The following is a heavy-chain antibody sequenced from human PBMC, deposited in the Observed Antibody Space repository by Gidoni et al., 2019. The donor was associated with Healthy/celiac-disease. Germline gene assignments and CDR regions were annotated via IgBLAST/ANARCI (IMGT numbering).Heavy chain of an antibody. J-gene: IGHJ5*02. CDR3: AHRPENRGLAFNWFDP. CDR2: IYWNDDK. V-gene: IGHV2-5*01. CDR1: GFSPSTSGVG. D-gene: IGHD2-15*01. Sequence: QITLKESGPTLVKPTQTLTLTCTFSGFSPSTSGVGVGWIRQPPGKALEWLVLIYWNDDKRYSPALKSRLTIPQDTSKNQVVLTMTNMDPVDTATYYCAHRPENRGLAFNWFDPWGQGTLVTVSS.